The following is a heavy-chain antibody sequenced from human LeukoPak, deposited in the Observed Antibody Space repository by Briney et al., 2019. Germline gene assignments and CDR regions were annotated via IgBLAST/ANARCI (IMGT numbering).Heavy chain of an antibody. CDR2: IYYSGST. CDR1: GGSISSYY. J-gene: IGHJ4*02. V-gene: IGHV4-59*01. CDR3: ARGYGNPDY. D-gene: IGHD1-14*01. Sequence: KPSETLSLTCTVSGGSISSYYWSWIRQPPGKTLEWIGYIYYSGSTNYNPSLKSRATISVNTSKNQFSLNLSSMTAADTAIYYCARGYGNPDYWGQGTLVTVSS.